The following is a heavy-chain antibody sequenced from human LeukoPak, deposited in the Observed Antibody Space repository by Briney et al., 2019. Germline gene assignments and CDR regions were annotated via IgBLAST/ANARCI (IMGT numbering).Heavy chain of an antibody. Sequence: GGSLRLSCAASGFTFSSYWMSWVRQAPGKGLEWVANIKQDGSEKYYVDSVKGRFTISRDNAKNSLYLQMNSLRAEDTAVYYCARSSYGSGSYFSYYFDYWGQGTLVTVSS. V-gene: IGHV3-7*03. CDR2: IKQDGSEK. CDR1: GFTFSSYW. D-gene: IGHD3-10*01. J-gene: IGHJ4*02. CDR3: ARSSYGSGSYFSYYFDY.